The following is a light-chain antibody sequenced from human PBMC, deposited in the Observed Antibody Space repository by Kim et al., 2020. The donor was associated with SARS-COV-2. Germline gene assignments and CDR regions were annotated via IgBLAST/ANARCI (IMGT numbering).Light chain of an antibody. Sequence: QPVLTQSPSASASLGASVKLTCTLSSGHSSYAIAWHQQQPEKGPRYLMKLNSDGSHSKGDGIPDRFSGSSSGAERYLTISSLQSEDEADYYCQTWGTGIQPGVFGGGTKLTVL. CDR1: SGHSSYA. V-gene: IGLV4-69*01. CDR3: QTWGTGIQPGV. CDR2: LNSDGSH. J-gene: IGLJ3*02.